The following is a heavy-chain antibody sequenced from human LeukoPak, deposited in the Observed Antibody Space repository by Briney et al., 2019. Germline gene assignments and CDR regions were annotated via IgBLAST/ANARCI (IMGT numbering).Heavy chain of an antibody. D-gene: IGHD3-10*01. V-gene: IGHV3-30*03. CDR2: ISYDGINK. CDR1: GFNFDKYG. CDR3: ARERVGITMVRGVYFDY. J-gene: IGHJ4*02. Sequence: GGSLRLSCAASGFNFDKYGMHWVRQAPGKGLEWVALISYDGINKYYIESVKGRFTISRDNWKNTLYLQMSSLRVEDTAVYYCARERVGITMVRGVYFDYWGQGTLVTVSS.